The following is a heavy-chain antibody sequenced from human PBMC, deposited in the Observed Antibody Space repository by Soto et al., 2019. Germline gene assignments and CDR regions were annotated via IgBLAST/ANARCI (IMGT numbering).Heavy chain of an antibody. CDR1: GYTFTSYG. CDR3: ASDGGYSGSY. Sequence: QVQLVQSGAEVKKPGASVKVSCKASGYTFTSYGISWLRQAPGQGREGMGWIRAYNGNTNYAQTLQGRVTMTTDTSTSRVYMELSSLRSDDTAWYYCASDGGYSGSYWGQGTLVTVSS. D-gene: IGHD1-26*01. CDR2: IRAYNGNT. J-gene: IGHJ4*02. V-gene: IGHV1-18*01.